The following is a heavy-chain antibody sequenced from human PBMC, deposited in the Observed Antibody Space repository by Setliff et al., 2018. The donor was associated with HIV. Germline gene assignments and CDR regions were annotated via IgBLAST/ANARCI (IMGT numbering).Heavy chain of an antibody. CDR3: VRDLVYYYDNSGSFYVAEYFQH. CDR2: ISSDSRTT. V-gene: IGHV3-48*01. J-gene: IGHJ1*01. D-gene: IGHD3-22*01. Sequence: PGESLKISCIASGFSLSTYSMNWVRQAPGKGLEWISYISSDSRTTYYADSVKGRFTISRDDAKTSLYLQMSSLRAEDTAVYYCVRDLVYYYDNSGSFYVAEYFQHWGQGTLVTVS. CDR1: GFSLSTYS.